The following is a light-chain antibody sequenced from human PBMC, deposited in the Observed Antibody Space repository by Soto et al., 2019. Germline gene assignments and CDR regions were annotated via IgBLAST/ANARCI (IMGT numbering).Light chain of an antibody. Sequence: IQLTQSPSSLSASVGDRVTITCRASQGISSALAWYQQTPGKAPKLLIFDASSLDSGVPSRFSGSGSGTDFPLTISSLQPEDFATYYCQQFNSYPCTFGQGTKLEIK. J-gene: IGKJ2*02. V-gene: IGKV1-13*02. CDR3: QQFNSYPCT. CDR2: DAS. CDR1: QGISSA.